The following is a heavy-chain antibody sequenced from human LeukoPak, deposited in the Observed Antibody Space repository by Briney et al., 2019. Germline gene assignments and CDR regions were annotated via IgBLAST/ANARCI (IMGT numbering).Heavy chain of an antibody. D-gene: IGHD3-22*01. CDR3: ARVLNYYDSTGYYFSY. CDR2: ISYDGSIK. J-gene: IGHJ4*02. CDR1: GFTFSYYA. V-gene: IGHV3-30-3*01. Sequence: GGSLRLSCAASGFTFSYYAMHWVRQAPGKGLDRVAVISYDGSIKYYADSVKGRFTISRDNSKNTLYLQMNSLRAEDTAVYYCARVLNYYDSTGYYFSYWGQGTLVTVSS.